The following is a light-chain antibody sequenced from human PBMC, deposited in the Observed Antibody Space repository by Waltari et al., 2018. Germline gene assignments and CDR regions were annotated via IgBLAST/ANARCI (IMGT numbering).Light chain of an antibody. CDR1: QSAGIN. V-gene: IGKV3-15*01. Sequence: EIVMTQSPATLSVSPGERATLSCRASQSAGINLAWYQHKPGQVPRLFIYGASTRATGFPARFSGSGSGTEFTLTISSLQSEDFAVYYCHQYNNWPRTFGQGTKVEIK. CDR3: HQYNNWPRT. J-gene: IGKJ1*01. CDR2: GAS.